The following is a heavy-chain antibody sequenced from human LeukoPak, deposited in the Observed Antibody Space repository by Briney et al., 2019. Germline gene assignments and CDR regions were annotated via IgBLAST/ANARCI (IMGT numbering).Heavy chain of an antibody. V-gene: IGHV1-69*04. Sequence: SVKVSCKASGGTFSSYAISWVRQAPGQGLEWMGRIIPILGIANYAQKFQGRVTITADKTTSTAYMELSSLRSEDTAVYYCARGPAARETGTFDYWGQGTLVTVSS. CDR3: ARGPAARETGTFDY. J-gene: IGHJ4*02. D-gene: IGHD2-2*01. CDR1: GGTFSSYA. CDR2: IIPILGIA.